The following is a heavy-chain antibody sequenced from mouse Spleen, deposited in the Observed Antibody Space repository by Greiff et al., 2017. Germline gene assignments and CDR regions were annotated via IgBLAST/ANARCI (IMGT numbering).Heavy chain of an antibody. J-gene: IGHJ1*01. CDR2: INSGSGNT. CDR3: ARRGLLRSYWYFDV. D-gene: IGHD2-3*01. Sequence: LVEPGASVKIPCKACGYTFTDYYINWVKQKPGKGLEWIGGINSGSGNTKYNEKVKGKATLTVDTSSSTAYMQLSSLTSEDTAVYFCARRGLLRSYWYFDVWGAGTTVTVSS. V-gene: IGHV1-84*02. CDR1: GYTFTDYY.